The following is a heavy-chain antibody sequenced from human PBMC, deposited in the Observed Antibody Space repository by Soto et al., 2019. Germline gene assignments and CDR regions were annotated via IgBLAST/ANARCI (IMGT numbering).Heavy chain of an antibody. CDR1: GYSFTSYW. V-gene: IGHV5-51*01. CDR3: ARPSSSAAVYGDYDYYGMDV. CDR2: IYPGDSDT. Sequence: GESLKISCKGSGYSFTSYWIGWVRQMPGKGLEWMGIIYPGDSDTRYSPSVQGQVTISADKSISTAYLQWSSLKASDTAMYYCARPSSSAAVYGDYDYYGMDVWGQGTTVTVSS. J-gene: IGHJ6*02. D-gene: IGHD4-17*01.